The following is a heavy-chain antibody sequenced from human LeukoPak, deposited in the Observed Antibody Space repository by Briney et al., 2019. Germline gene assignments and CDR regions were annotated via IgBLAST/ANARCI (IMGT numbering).Heavy chain of an antibody. CDR2: INHSGST. D-gene: IGHD5-18*01. J-gene: IGHJ2*01. CDR3: ARGRYSYGYFGWYFDL. V-gene: IGHV4-34*01. CDR1: GGSFSGYY. Sequence: TSETLSLTCAVCGGSFSGYYWSWIRQPPGKGLEWIGEINHSGSTNYNPSLKSRVTISVDTSKNQFSLKLSSVTAADTAVYYCARGRYSYGYFGWYFDLWGRGTLVTVSS.